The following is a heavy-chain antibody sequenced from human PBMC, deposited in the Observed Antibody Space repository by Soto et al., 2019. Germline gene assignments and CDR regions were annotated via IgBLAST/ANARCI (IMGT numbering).Heavy chain of an antibody. CDR3: AKARSYYYDSSALRDY. J-gene: IGHJ4*01. Sequence: GGSLRLSCAASGFTFGQYDMHWVRQAPGKGLEWVAVISYDGSNKYYADSVKGRFTISRDNSKNTLYLQMNSLRAEDTAVYYCAKARSYYYDSSALRDYRGQGTLVTVSS. D-gene: IGHD3-22*01. CDR2: ISYDGSNK. CDR1: GFTFGQYD. V-gene: IGHV3-30*18.